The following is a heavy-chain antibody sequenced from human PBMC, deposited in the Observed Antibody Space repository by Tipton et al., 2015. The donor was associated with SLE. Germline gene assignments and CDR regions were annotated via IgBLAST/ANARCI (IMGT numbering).Heavy chain of an antibody. CDR2: IYPPDSDA. V-gene: IGHV5-51*03. CDR3: ARPPTVTTVPRGAFDL. CDR1: GYRFIAYW. J-gene: IGHJ3*01. D-gene: IGHD4-17*01. Sequence: QLVQSGAEVKKPGESLKISCEGSGYRFIAYWIAWVRQMPGKGLEWMGMIYPPDSDARYSPSFRGLVSFSADKSISTAYLQWRTLKASDTARYYGARPPTVTTVPRGAFDLWGQGTTVTVSS.